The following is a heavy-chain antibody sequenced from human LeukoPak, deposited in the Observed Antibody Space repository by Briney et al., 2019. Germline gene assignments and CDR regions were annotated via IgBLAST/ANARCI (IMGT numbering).Heavy chain of an antibody. CDR2: IIPIFGTA. D-gene: IGHD2-2*02. V-gene: IGHV1-69*01. Sequence: SVKVSCKASGGTFSSYAISWVRQAPGQGLEWMGGIIPIFGTANCAQKFQGRVTITADESTSTAYMELSSLRSEDTAVYYCAREDCSSTSCYIYYGMDVWGQGTTVTVSS. CDR3: AREDCSSTSCYIYYGMDV. CDR1: GGTFSSYA. J-gene: IGHJ6*02.